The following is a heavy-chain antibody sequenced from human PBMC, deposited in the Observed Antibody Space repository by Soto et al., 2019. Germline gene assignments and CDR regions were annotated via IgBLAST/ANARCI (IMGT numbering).Heavy chain of an antibody. V-gene: IGHV1-18*01. J-gene: IGHJ4*02. CDR3: EIGADPTYFDY. Sequence: QVQLVQSGAEVKKPGASVRVSCKASGYTFTNYGVSWVRQAPGQGLERMGWINTYNGNTNYEQKFQGRVTVTTDTPTTTAYMELRSLRSDDTAVYYCEIGADPTYFDYWGQGTLGTVSS. CDR1: GYTFTNYG. D-gene: IGHD6-25*01. CDR2: INTYNGNT.